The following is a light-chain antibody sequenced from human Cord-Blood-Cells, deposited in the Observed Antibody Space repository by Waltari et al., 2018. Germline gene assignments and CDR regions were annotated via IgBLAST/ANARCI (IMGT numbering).Light chain of an antibody. CDR1: QSVSSSY. J-gene: IGKJ2*01. V-gene: IGKV3-20*01. CDR2: GAS. Sequence: EIVLTQSPGTLSLSPGERATLSCRASQSVSSSYLAWYQQKPGQAPSLLIYGASSRATGVPDRFSGSGSGTDFTLTISRLEPEDFAVYYCQQYGSSPPRHTFGQGTKLEIK. CDR3: QQYGSSPPRHT.